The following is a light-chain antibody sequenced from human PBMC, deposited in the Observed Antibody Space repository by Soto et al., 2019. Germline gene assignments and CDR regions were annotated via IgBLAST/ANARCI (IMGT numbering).Light chain of an antibody. J-gene: IGLJ2*01. CDR2: EVN. CDR1: SSDVGGYKY. Sequence: QSALTLTPSASGSPGQSVTISCTGTSSDVGGYKYVSWYQQKSGKAPKLIIYEVNERPSGVPDRFSGSKSDNTASLTVSALQAEDEADYYCSAYAGINNVLFGGGTKLTVL. CDR3: SAYAGINNVL. V-gene: IGLV2-8*01.